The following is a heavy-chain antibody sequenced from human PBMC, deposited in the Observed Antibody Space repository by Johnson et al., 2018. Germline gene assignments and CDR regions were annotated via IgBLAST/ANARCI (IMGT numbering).Heavy chain of an antibody. D-gene: IGHD4-11*01. CDR3: TTDLADSNYDYYYGMDV. CDR2: IKSKTDGGTT. CDR1: GFTFSNAW. V-gene: IGHV3-15*01. Sequence: VQLVESGGGLVKPGGSLRLSCAASGFTFSNAWMSWVRQAPGKGLEWVGRIKSKTDGGTTDYAAPVKGRFTISRDDSKNTLYLKMNSLKTEDTAVYYCTTDLADSNYDYYYGMDVGGQGTPVTVSS. J-gene: IGHJ6*02.